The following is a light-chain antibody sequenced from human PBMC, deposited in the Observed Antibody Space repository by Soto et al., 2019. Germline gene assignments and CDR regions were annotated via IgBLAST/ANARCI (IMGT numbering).Light chain of an antibody. CDR3: QQYGSSPPSIT. J-gene: IGKJ5*01. CDR2: GAS. V-gene: IGKV3-20*01. Sequence: EVVLTQSPATLSVSPGDRATLSCRASQSVSSSYLAWYQQKPGQAPRLLIYGASSRATGIPDRFSGSGSGTDFTLTISRLEPEDFAVYYCQQYGSSPPSITFGQGTRLEIK. CDR1: QSVSSSY.